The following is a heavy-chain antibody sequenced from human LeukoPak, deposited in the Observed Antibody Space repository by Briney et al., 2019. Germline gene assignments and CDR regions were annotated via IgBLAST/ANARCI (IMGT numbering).Heavy chain of an antibody. CDR1: GFSFSNYA. D-gene: IGHD3-22*01. Sequence: GGSLRLSCAASGFSFSNYAMDWVRQAPGKGLEWVSAMSGSGRTTYYADSVKGRFTISRDNSKNTLYLQMNSLRAEDTAVYYCAKSYYESSGYYQRYFDHWGRGTLVTVSS. CDR2: MSGSGRTT. CDR3: AKSYYESSGYYQRYFDH. V-gene: IGHV3-23*01. J-gene: IGHJ4*02.